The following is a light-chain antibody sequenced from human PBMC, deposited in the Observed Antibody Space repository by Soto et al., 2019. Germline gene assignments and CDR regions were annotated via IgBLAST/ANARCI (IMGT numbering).Light chain of an antibody. CDR1: QGIDSW. CDR3: QQAIHFPLA. Sequence: DIQMTQSPSSVSASVGDSVTITCRASQGIDSWLSWYQQKPGNAPKLLISAASNLQSGVPARFSGSGSGTEFTLTIDGLQPEDFATYFCQQAIHFPLAFGGGNTVEI. CDR2: AAS. V-gene: IGKV1-12*01. J-gene: IGKJ4*01.